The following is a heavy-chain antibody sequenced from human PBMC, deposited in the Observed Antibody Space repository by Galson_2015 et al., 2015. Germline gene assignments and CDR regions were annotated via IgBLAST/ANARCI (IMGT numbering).Heavy chain of an antibody. D-gene: IGHD6-13*01. J-gene: IGHJ2*01. CDR3: ARDYSSSWDWYFDL. V-gene: IGHV4-4*02. CDR2: YYSGST. Sequence: YYSGSTNYNPSLKSRVTISVDKSKNQFSLKLSSVTAADTAVYYCARDYSSSWDWYFDLWGRGTLVTVSS.